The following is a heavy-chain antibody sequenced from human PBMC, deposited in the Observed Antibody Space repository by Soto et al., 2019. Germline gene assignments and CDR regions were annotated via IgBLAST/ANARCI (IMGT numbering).Heavy chain of an antibody. J-gene: IGHJ6*02. V-gene: IGHV5-51*01. CDR3: ARHFAPYSSGYDYYYGMDV. CDR2: IYPGDSDT. Sequence: GESLKISCKGSGYSFTSYWIGWVRQMPGKGLEWMGIIYPGDSDTRYSPSFQGQVTISADKSISTAYLQWSSLKASDTAMYYCARHFAPYSSGYDYYYGMDVWGQGTTVTVSS. D-gene: IGHD6-19*01. CDR1: GYSFTSYW.